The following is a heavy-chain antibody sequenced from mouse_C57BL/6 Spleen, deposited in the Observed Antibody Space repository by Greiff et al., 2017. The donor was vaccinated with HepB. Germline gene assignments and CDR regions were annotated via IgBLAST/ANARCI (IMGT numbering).Heavy chain of an antibody. Sequence: VKLQESGAELVRPGASVTLSCKASGYTFTDYEMHWVKQTPVHGLEWIGAIDPETGGTAYNQKFKGKAILTADKSSSTAYMELRSLTSEDSAVYYCTRGRAYYSNYGGWFAYWGQGTLVTVSA. J-gene: IGHJ3*01. CDR3: TRGRAYYSNYGGWFAY. CDR2: IDPETGGT. D-gene: IGHD2-5*01. V-gene: IGHV1-15*01. CDR1: GYTFTDYE.